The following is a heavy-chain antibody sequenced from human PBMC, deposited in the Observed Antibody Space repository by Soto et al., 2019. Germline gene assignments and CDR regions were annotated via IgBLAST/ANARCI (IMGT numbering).Heavy chain of an antibody. V-gene: IGHV3-7*03. D-gene: IGHD3-16*02. CDR2: IKQDGSEK. J-gene: IGHJ4*02. CDR3: AREAPYDYVWGSYRSSFDY. Sequence: GGSLRLSCAASGFTFSSYWMSWVRQAPGKGLEWVANIKQDGSEKYYVDSVKGRFTISRDNAKNSLYLQMNSLRAEDTAVYYCAREAPYDYVWGSYRSSFDYWGQGTLVTVSS. CDR1: GFTFSSYW.